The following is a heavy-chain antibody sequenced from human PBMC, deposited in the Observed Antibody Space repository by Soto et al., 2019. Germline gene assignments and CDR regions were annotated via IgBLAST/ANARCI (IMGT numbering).Heavy chain of an antibody. Sequence: GGSLRLSCAASGFPCSSYSMNWVRQAPGKGLEWVSSISSSSSYIYYADSVKGRFTISRDNAKNSLYLQMNSLRAEDTAVYYCARDYELWYFDYWGQGTLVTVSS. V-gene: IGHV3-21*01. D-gene: IGHD3-3*01. CDR3: ARDYELWYFDY. CDR2: ISSSSSYI. CDR1: GFPCSSYS. J-gene: IGHJ4*02.